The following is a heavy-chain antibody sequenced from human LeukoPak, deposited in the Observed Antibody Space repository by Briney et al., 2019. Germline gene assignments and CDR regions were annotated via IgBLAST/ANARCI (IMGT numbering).Heavy chain of an antibody. D-gene: IGHD6-13*01. V-gene: IGHV4-4*07. Sequence: SETLSLTCTVSGGSISSYYWSWIRQPAGKGLEWIGRIYTSGSTNYNPSPKSRVTMSVDTSKNQFSLKLSSVTAADTAVYYCARSIAAAGSDPFDYWGQGTLVTVSS. J-gene: IGHJ4*02. CDR1: GGSISSYY. CDR3: ARSIAAAGSDPFDY. CDR2: IYTSGST.